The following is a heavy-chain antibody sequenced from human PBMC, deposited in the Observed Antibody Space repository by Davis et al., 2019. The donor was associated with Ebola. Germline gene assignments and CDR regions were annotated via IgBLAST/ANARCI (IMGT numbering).Heavy chain of an antibody. D-gene: IGHD1-1*01. V-gene: IGHV3-33*01. CDR2: IWYDGSNK. CDR3: ARDLHWNQADY. J-gene: IGHJ4*02. CDR1: GFTFSSYG. Sequence: GESLKISCAASGFTFSSYGMHWVRQAPGKGLEWVAVIWYDGSNKYYADSVKGRFTISRDNANNMLYLQMNSLRAEDTALYHCARDLHWNQADYWGQGALVTVSS.